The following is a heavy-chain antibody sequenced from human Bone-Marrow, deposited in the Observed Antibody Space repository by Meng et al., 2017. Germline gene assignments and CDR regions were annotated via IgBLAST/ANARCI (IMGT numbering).Heavy chain of an antibody. J-gene: IGHJ4*02. D-gene: IGHD6-19*01. CDR3: ARGDGGSGGLRY. Sequence: LKGSGQGLWKPSETLPLTCTVSGGSIRSYYWSWIRQPAGKGLEWIGRIYITGSTNFNPSLKSRVTMSVDTSKNQFSLKLNSVTAADTAVFYCARGDGGSGGLRYWGQGTLVTVSS. CDR1: GGSIRSYY. V-gene: IGHV4-4*07. CDR2: IYITGST.